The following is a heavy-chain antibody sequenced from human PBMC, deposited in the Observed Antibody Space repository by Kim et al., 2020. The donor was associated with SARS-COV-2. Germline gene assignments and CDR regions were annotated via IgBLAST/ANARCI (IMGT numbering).Heavy chain of an antibody. J-gene: IGHJ5*02. Sequence: SETLSLTCAVYGGSFSGYYWSWIRQPPGKGLEWIGEINHSGSTNYNPSLKSRVTISVDTSKNQFSLKLSSVTAADTAVYYCARGRYCSSTSCYGNWFDPWGQGTLVTVSS. D-gene: IGHD2-2*01. CDR1: GGSFSGYY. CDR3: ARGRYCSSTSCYGNWFDP. V-gene: IGHV4-34*01. CDR2: INHSGST.